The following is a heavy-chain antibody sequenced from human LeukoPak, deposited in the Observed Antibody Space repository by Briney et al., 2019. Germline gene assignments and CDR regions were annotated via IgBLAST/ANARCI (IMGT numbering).Heavy chain of an antibody. V-gene: IGHV4-4*07. Sequence: SSETLSLTCTVPGGSISSYYWSWIRQPAGKGLEWIGRIYTSGSTNYNPSLKSRVTMSVDTSKNQFSLKLSSVTAADTAVYYCARVPYYYDSSGYYGVGAFDIWGQGTMVTVSS. J-gene: IGHJ3*02. CDR2: IYTSGST. CDR3: ARVPYYYDSSGYYGVGAFDI. CDR1: GGSISSYY. D-gene: IGHD3-22*01.